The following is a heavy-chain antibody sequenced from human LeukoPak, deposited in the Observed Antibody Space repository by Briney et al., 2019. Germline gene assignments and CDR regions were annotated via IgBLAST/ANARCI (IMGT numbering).Heavy chain of an antibody. CDR3: ARGEDGTGDYRPTYFDS. CDR1: GGSISSDS. J-gene: IGHJ4*02. V-gene: IGHV4-59*12. CDR2: IYYSGST. Sequence: SETLSLTCAVSGGSISSDSWGWIRQPPGKGLEWIGHIYYSGSTTYNPSLKSRVTISVDTSKKQFSLNLTSVTAADTAVYYCARGEDGTGDYRPTYFDSWGQGTLVTVSS. D-gene: IGHD4-17*01.